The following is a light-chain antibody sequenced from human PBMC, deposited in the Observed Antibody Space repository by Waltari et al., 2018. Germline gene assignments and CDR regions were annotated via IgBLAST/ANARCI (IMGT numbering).Light chain of an antibody. CDR1: SSDVGGYNY. V-gene: IGLV2-8*01. CDR2: GVS. CDR3: AAWDDSLNAWV. Sequence: QSALTQPPSASGSPGQSVTISCTGTSSDVGGYNYFSWYQQHPGQAPQLMVYGVSRRPSGVPDRFSASKSGTSASLAISGRQSGDGADFYCAAWDDSLNAWVFGGGTKLTVL. J-gene: IGLJ3*02.